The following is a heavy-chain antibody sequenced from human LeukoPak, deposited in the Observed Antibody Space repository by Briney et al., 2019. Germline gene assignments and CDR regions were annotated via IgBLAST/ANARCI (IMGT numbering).Heavy chain of an antibody. CDR3: ARGREDNWNLFDC. V-gene: IGHV4-4*07. CDR1: GGSISTYY. D-gene: IGHD1-20*01. J-gene: IGHJ4*02. CDR2: ISTSGST. Sequence: PSETLSLTCTVSGGSISTYYWTWIRQPAGKGLEWIGRISTSGSTSYNPSLKSRVTMSVDTSKKQFSLKLSFVTAADTAVYYCARGREDNWNLFDCWGQGTLVTVSS.